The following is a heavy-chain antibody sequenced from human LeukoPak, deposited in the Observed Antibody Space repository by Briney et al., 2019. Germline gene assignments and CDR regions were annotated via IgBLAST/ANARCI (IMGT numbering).Heavy chain of an antibody. V-gene: IGHV4-34*01. CDR2: INHSGST. J-gene: IGHJ4*02. CDR1: GGSFSGYY. CDR3: ARYVWGSYPTFEDY. D-gene: IGHD3-16*02. Sequence: SETLYLTCAVYGGSFSGYYWSWIRQPPGKGLEWIGEINHSGSTNYNPSLKSRVTISVDTSKNQFSLELSSVTAADTAVYYCARYVWGSYPTFEDYWGQGTLVTVSS.